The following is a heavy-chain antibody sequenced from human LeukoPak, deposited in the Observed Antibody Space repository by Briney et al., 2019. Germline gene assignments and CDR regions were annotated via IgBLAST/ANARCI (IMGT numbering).Heavy chain of an antibody. Sequence: GGSLRLSCAASGFTFSIYAMSWVRQAPGKGLEWVSTVSGSGHSTFYADSVKGRFTISRDNSKNTLYLQMNSLRPEDTAVYYCAKEGGIRRDYFDYWGQGTLVTVSS. V-gene: IGHV3-23*01. D-gene: IGHD3-16*01. CDR2: VSGSGHST. J-gene: IGHJ4*02. CDR1: GFTFSIYA. CDR3: AKEGGIRRDYFDY.